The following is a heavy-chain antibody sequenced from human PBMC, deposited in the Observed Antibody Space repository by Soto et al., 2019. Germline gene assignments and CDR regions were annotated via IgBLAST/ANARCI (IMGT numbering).Heavy chain of an antibody. CDR1: GGSFSGYY. J-gene: IGHJ6*02. Sequence: QVQLQQWGAGLLKPSETLSLTCAVYGGSFSGYYWSWIRQPPGKGLEWIGEINHSGSTNYNPSLKSRVTISVDTSKNQFYLKLSSVTAADTAVYYCARVAILYSSGWYAYGMDVWGQGTTVTVSS. V-gene: IGHV4-34*01. CDR3: ARVAILYSSGWYAYGMDV. CDR2: INHSGST. D-gene: IGHD6-19*01.